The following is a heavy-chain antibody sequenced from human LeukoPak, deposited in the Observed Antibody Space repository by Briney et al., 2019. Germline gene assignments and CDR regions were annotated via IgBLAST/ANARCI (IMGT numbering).Heavy chain of an antibody. Sequence: ASVKVSCKASGYTFTGYYIHWVRQAPGQGLEWMGWINPNSGGTNYAQNFQGRVTMTRDTSISTAYMELSRLRSDDTAVYYCARALYNFWRGIVCYWGQGTLVTVSS. J-gene: IGHJ4*02. CDR2: INPNSGGT. D-gene: IGHD3-3*01. CDR1: GYTFTGYY. V-gene: IGHV1-2*02. CDR3: ARALYNFWRGIVCY.